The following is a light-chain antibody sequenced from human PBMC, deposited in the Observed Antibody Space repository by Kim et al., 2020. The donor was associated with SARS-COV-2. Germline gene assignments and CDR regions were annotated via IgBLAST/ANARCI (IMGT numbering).Light chain of an antibody. CDR1: QGISSA. Sequence: AVQLTQSPSSLSASVGDRVIITCRASQGISSALAWYQQKPGKPPKLLIYDTSTLKSGVPSRFSGSASGTDFTLTISSLQPEDFATYYCHQFYSFPITFGQGTRLEIK. CDR2: DTS. V-gene: IGKV1-13*02. CDR3: HQFYSFPIT. J-gene: IGKJ5*01.